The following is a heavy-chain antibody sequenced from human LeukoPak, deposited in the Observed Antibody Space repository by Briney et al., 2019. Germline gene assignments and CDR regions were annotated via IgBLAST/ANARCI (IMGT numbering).Heavy chain of an antibody. Sequence: SETLSLTCTVSGGSISSSSYYWGWIRQPPGKGLEWIGSIYYSGSTYYNPSLKSRVTISVDTSKNQFSLKLSSVTAADTAVYYCATPLGIAAAASDYWDQGTLVTVSS. CDR2: IYYSGST. D-gene: IGHD6-13*01. V-gene: IGHV4-39*01. J-gene: IGHJ4*02. CDR3: ATPLGIAAAASDY. CDR1: GGSISSSSYY.